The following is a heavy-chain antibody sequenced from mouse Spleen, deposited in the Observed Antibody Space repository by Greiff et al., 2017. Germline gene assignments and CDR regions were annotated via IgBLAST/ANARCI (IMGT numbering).Heavy chain of an antibody. CDR1: GFTFSDYG. CDR2: ISSGSSTI. D-gene: IGHD1-1*01. CDR3: ARPLRDRGDGYAMDY. J-gene: IGHJ4*01. V-gene: IGHV5-17*01. Sequence: EVMLVESGGGLVKPGGSLKLSCAASGFTFSDYGMHWVRQAPEKGLEWVAYISSGSSTIYYADTVKGRFTISRDNAKNTLFLQMTSLRSEDTAMYYCARPLRDRGDGYAMDYWGQGTSVTVSS.